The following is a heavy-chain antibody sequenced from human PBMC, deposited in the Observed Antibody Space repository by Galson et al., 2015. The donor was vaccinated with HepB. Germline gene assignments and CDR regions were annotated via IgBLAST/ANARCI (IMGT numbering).Heavy chain of an antibody. D-gene: IGHD6-13*01. J-gene: IGHJ4*02. Sequence: SLRLSCAASGFTFSNYGMHWVRQAPGKGLEWVAVISYDGSNKYYADSVKGRFTISRDNSKNTLYLQMNSLRAEDTAVYYCAKDSDRSSWTHYFDYWGQGTLVTVSS. V-gene: IGHV3-30*18. CDR1: GFTFSNYG. CDR2: ISYDGSNK. CDR3: AKDSDRSSWTHYFDY.